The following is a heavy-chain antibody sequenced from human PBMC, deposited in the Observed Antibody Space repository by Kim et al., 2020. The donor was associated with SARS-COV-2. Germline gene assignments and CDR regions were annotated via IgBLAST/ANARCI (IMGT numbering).Heavy chain of an antibody. V-gene: IGHV1-46*01. J-gene: IGHJ4*02. CDR1: GYTFTSYY. Sequence: ASVKVSCKASGYTFTSYYMHWVRQAPGQGLEWMGIINPSGGSTSYAQKFQGRVTMTRDTSTSTVYMELSSLRSEDTAVYYCARIAPGSSSPFYYFDYWGQGTRLTVSS. CDR2: INPSGGST. CDR3: ARIAPGSSSPFYYFDY. D-gene: IGHD6-6*01.